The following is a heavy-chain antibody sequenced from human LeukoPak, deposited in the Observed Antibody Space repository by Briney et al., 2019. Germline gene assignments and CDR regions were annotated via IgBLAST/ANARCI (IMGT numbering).Heavy chain of an antibody. CDR1: GGSISTSSYY. Sequence: PSKTLSLTCTVSGGSISTSSYYWGWIRQPPGKGLEWIGSISESGRTYYNPSLKSRVIISVDTSKKHFSLKLSSVTAADTAVYYCARHCTGDICAAYYFYYYMDVWGKGTTVTVSS. D-gene: IGHD2-8*02. J-gene: IGHJ6*03. V-gene: IGHV4-39*02. CDR3: ARHCTGDICAAYYFYYYMDV. CDR2: ISESGRT.